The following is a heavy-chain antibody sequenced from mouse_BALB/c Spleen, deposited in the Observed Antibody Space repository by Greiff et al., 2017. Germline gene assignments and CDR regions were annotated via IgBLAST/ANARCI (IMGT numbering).Heavy chain of an antibody. CDR1: GFSLTSYG. J-gene: IGHJ3*01. Sequence: VQLQQSGPGLVQPSQSLSLTCTVSGFSLTSYGVHWVRQSPGKGLEWLGVIWSGGSTDYNAAFISRLSISKDNSKSHVFFKMNSLQANDTAIYYCARNFGRGPVFAYWGQGTLVTVSA. CDR2: IWSGGST. CDR3: ARNFGRGPVFAY. V-gene: IGHV2-2*02.